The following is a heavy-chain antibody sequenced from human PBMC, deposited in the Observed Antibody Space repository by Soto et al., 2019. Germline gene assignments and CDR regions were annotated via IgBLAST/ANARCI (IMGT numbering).Heavy chain of an antibody. V-gene: IGHV3-7*01. CDR2: IRQGGNEK. CDR3: VGALTYEVPYYYYGMDV. CDR1: GFMFSTYL. Sequence: GGSLRLSCTASGFMFSTYLMSWVRQAPGKGLEWVANIRQGGNEKFYVDSVKGRFTISRDNAKKSLYLQMNSLRAEDTAAYYCVGALTYEVPYYYYGMDVWGQGTTVTVSS. J-gene: IGHJ6*02. D-gene: IGHD3-16*01.